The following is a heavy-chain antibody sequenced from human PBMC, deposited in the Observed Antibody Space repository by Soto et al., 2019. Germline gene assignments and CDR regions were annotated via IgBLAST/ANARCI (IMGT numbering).Heavy chain of an antibody. Sequence: SETLSLTCSVSGGSISGSYWSWIRQSPGKGLEWLGYVYYTGSTNYSPSLRSRVSISVDTSKNEFSLRLSTVTAADTAVYFCARSVAVPGAHIDYWGQGTQVTVSS. CDR3: ARSVAVPGAHIDY. J-gene: IGHJ4*02. D-gene: IGHD6-19*01. V-gene: IGHV4-59*01. CDR1: GGSISGSY. CDR2: VYYTGST.